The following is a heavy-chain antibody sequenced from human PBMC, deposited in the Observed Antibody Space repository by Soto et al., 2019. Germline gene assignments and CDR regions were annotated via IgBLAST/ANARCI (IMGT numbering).Heavy chain of an antibody. J-gene: IGHJ5*02. D-gene: IGHD3-22*01. CDR3: ARTPDYDSSGEPNWFDP. V-gene: IGHV4-39*01. CDR2: IYYSGST. Sequence: KASETLSLTCTVSGGSISSSSYYWGWIRQPPGKGLEWIGSIYYSGSTYYNPSLKSRVTISVDTSKNQFSLKLSSVTAADTAVYYCARTPDYDSSGEPNWFDPWGQGTLVTVSS. CDR1: GGSISSSSYY.